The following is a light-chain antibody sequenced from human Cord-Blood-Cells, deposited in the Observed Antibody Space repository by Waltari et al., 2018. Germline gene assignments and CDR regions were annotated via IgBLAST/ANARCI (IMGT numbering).Light chain of an antibody. V-gene: IGLV3-19*01. Sequence: SSELTQDPAVSVALVQTVRLTCPGDSLRSYYASWYQQKPGQAPVLVIYGKNNRPSGIPDRFSGSSSGNTASLTITGAQAEDEADYYCNSRDSSGNHYVFGTGTKVTVL. CDR3: NSRDSSGNHYV. CDR1: SLRSYY. CDR2: GKN. J-gene: IGLJ1*01.